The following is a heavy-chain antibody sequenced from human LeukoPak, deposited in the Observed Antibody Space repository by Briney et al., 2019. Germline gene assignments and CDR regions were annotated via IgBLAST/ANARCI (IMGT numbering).Heavy chain of an antibody. V-gene: IGHV4-4*02. CDR2: IYHSGST. J-gene: IGHJ3*02. CDR3: ARSPDGPRYSGSGRQAFDI. Sequence: SETLSLTCAVSGGSISSSNWWSWVRQPPGKWLEWIGEIYHSGSTNYNPSLKSRVTISVDKSKNQFSLKLSSVTAADTAVYYCARSPDGPRYSGSGRQAFDIWGQGTMVTVSS. D-gene: IGHD1-26*01. CDR1: GGSISSSNW.